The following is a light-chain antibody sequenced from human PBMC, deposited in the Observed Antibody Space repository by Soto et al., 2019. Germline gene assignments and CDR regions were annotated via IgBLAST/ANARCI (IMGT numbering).Light chain of an antibody. Sequence: QSALTQPASVSGSPGQSITISCTGTNSDVGAYDFVSWYQQHPGQAPKLMIYDVSNRPSGISYRFSGSKSANTASLTISGLQAEDEAYYYCSSYTTINTRVFGGGTKLTVL. CDR3: SSYTTINTRV. V-gene: IGLV2-14*01. CDR2: DVS. CDR1: NSDVGAYDF. J-gene: IGLJ2*01.